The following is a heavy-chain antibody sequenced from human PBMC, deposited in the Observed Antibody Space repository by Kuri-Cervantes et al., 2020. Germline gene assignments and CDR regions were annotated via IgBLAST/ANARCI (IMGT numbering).Heavy chain of an antibody. CDR3: ARIHYYYYGMDV. J-gene: IGHJ6*02. V-gene: IGHV3-9*01. CDR2: ISWNSGSI. Sequence: GGSLRLSCAASGFTFDDYAMHWVRQAPGKGLEWVSGISWNSGSIGYADSVKGRFTISRDNAKNSLYLQMNSLRAEDTAVYYCARIHYYYYGMDVWGQGTTVTVSS. D-gene: IGHD2/OR15-2a*01. CDR1: GFTFDDYA.